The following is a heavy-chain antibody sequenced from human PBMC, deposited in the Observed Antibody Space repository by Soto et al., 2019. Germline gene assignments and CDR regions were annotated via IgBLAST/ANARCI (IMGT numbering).Heavy chain of an antibody. V-gene: IGHV4-61*01. CDR1: GGSVNSDTFY. D-gene: IGHD6-6*01. Sequence: QVHLQESGPGQVKPSETLSLICTVSGGSVNSDTFYWSWIRQPPGRGLEWIGYIYYTGTTSYNPSLKSRVTISIDTSRNQFSLKLTSVTVADTAVYYCAREFSNSPEAFDSWGQGSLATVSS. J-gene: IGHJ4*02. CDR3: AREFSNSPEAFDS. CDR2: IYYTGTT.